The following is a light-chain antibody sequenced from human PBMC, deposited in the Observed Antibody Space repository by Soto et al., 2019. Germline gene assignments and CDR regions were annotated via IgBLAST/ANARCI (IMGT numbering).Light chain of an antibody. J-gene: IGLJ2*01. Sequence: QSALTQPASVSGSPGQSITISCTGTSSDVGGYNYVSWYQQHPGKAPKLMIYDVSNRPSGVSNRFSGSKSGNTASLTISGLQAEDAADYYCCTYTSSSRVFGGGTQLTVL. CDR1: SSDVGGYNY. CDR3: CTYTSSSRV. CDR2: DVS. V-gene: IGLV2-14*01.